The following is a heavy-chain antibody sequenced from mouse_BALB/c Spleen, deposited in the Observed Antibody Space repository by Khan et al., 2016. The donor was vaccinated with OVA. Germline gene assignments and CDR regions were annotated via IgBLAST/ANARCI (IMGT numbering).Heavy chain of an antibody. Sequence: DLVKPGASVTLSCKAFGYTFTSYWINWIKQRPGQVLEWLGRISPGSGSVSYNEVFQGKATLTIDTSSTTADIPLSSLSSLHSAVPFAARSNYYGRSFYDRDYRGQGTSVTVSS. D-gene: IGHD1-1*01. CDR2: ISPGSGSV. CDR3: ARSNYYGRSFYDRDY. J-gene: IGHJ4*01. CDR1: GYTFTSYW. V-gene: IGHV1S41*01.